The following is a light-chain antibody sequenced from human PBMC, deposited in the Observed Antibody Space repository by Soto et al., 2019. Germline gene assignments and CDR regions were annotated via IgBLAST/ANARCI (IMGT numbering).Light chain of an antibody. CDR2: DAA. CDR1: QSISSW. V-gene: IGKV1-5*01. Sequence: DIQMTQSPYTLSASVGDRVTITCRASQSISSWLAWYQQTPGKAPNLLIYDAASLESGVPSRFSGSESGTEFTLTVSSLQHDDFAAYYCQQYNSYAVTFGQWTMVEIK. CDR3: QQYNSYAVT. J-gene: IGKJ1*01.